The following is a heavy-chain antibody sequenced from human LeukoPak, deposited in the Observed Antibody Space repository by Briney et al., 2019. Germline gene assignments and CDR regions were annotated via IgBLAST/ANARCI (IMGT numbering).Heavy chain of an antibody. Sequence: GGSLRLSCAASGFTFSTYAMSWVRQAPGKGPEWVSSISGSGDSSYYADSVKGRFTISRDNSKNTLYLQMNRLRAEDTAVYYCAILIAVAGPATFYWGQGTLVTVSS. V-gene: IGHV3-23*01. D-gene: IGHD6-19*01. J-gene: IGHJ4*02. CDR3: AILIAVAGPATFY. CDR1: GFTFSTYA. CDR2: ISGSGDSS.